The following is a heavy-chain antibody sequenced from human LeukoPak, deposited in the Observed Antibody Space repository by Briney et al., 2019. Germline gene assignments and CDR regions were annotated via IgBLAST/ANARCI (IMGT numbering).Heavy chain of an antibody. CDR2: IWYDGSNK. V-gene: IGHV3-33*01. D-gene: IGHD2-2*01. Sequence: PGMSLRLSCAASGFTFSKYGMNWVRQAPGKGLEWVAIIWYDGSNKYFAESVMGRFTISKDSSRNTVYLQMNSLRIEDTAVHHCARAGIDNALDYWGQGTQVTVSS. J-gene: IGHJ4*02. CDR3: ARAGIDNALDY. CDR1: GFTFSKYG.